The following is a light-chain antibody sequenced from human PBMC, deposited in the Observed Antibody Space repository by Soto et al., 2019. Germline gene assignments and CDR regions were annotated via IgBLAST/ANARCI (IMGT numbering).Light chain of an antibody. CDR1: QGINNF. CDR3: QQYNSYS. J-gene: IGKJ1*01. Sequence: MQLTKSQFSLSASVGDRVTLICRASQGINNFLAWYQQKPGKAPKLLIYAASTLQSGVPSRFSGSGSGTDFTLTISSLQPEDFATYYCQQYNSYSFGQGTKVDI. V-gene: IGKV1-9*01. CDR2: AAS.